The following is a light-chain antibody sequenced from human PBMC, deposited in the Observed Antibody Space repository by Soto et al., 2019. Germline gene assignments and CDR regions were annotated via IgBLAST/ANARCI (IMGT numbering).Light chain of an antibody. V-gene: IGKV3-15*01. CDR1: QSVSSN. CDR3: QQYNNWPLT. J-gene: IGKJ4*01. CDR2: GAS. Sequence: EIVMTQSPATLSVSPGERATLSCRASQSVSSNLAWYQQKLGQGPRLLIYGASTRATGIPARFSGSGSGTELTLTISSLQSEDFAVYYCQQYNNWPLTFGGGTKVEIK.